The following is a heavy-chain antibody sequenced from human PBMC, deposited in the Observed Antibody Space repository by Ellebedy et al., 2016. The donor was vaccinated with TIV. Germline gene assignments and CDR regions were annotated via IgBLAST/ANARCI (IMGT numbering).Heavy chain of an antibody. CDR3: ARGIRMPSDY. Sequence: AASVKVSCKASGYTFTSYDINWVRQATGQGLEWMGWMNPDSGNTAYAQKFQGRVSMTRNTSISTAYLELSNLRSDDTAAYYCARGIRMPSDYWGQGTLVTVSS. V-gene: IGHV1-8*01. CDR1: GYTFTSYD. D-gene: IGHD2-15*01. J-gene: IGHJ4*02. CDR2: MNPDSGNT.